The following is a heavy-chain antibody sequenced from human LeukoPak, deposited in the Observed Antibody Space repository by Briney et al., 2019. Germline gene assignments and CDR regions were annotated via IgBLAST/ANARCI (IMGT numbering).Heavy chain of an antibody. J-gene: IGHJ6*02. CDR1: GFTFSSYG. V-gene: IGHV3-33*01. CDR2: IWYDGSNK. Sequence: GGSLRLSCAASGFTFSSYGMHWVRQAPGKGLEWVAVIWYDGSNKYYADSVKGRFTISRDNSKNTLYLQMNSLRAEDTAVYYCAREDFANYDFWSGYYTPYYYYGMDVWGQGTTVTVSS. D-gene: IGHD3-3*01. CDR3: AREDFANYDFWSGYYTPYYYYGMDV.